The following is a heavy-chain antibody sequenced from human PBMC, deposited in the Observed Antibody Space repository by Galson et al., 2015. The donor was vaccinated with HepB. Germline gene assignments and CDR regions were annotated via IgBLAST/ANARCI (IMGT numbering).Heavy chain of an antibody. J-gene: IGHJ4*02. CDR1: GYSFTSYW. CDR2: IDPSDSYT. Sequence: QSGAEVKKPGESLRISCKGSGYSFTSYWISWVRQMPGKGLEWMGRIDPSDSYTNYSPSFQGHVTISADKSISTAYLQWSSLEASDTAMYYCARSPNYYDSSGYPTCFDYWGQGTLVTVSS. CDR3: ARSPNYYDSSGYPTCFDY. V-gene: IGHV5-10-1*01. D-gene: IGHD3-22*01.